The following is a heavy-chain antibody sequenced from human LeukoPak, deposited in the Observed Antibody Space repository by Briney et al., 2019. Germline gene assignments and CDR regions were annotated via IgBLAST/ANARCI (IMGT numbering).Heavy chain of an antibody. V-gene: IGHV3-23*01. Sequence: GGSLRLSCVASGFTFSNYAMNWVRQAPGKGLDWISTISVGHSTNYADSVKGRFTISRDNSKNTLYLQMNSLRAEDTAVYYCAKGTQFGSTHWFDPWGQGTLVTVSS. D-gene: IGHD3-16*01. J-gene: IGHJ5*02. CDR1: GFTFSNYA. CDR3: AKGTQFGSTHWFDP. CDR2: ISVGHST.